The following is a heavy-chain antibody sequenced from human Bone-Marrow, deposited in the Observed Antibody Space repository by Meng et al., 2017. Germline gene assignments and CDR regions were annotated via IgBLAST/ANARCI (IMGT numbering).Heavy chain of an antibody. Sequence: GGSLRLSCAASGITFSNYPMNLIRQAPGKRPEWVSAITGSGDNTFYGDSVKGRFTISRDNSKNTLYLQMNSLRAEDTAVYYCAKDLGPYASWGQGTLVTVSS. CDR3: AKDLGPYAS. J-gene: IGHJ5*02. CDR1: GITFSNYP. CDR2: ITGSGDNT. V-gene: IGHV3-23*01. D-gene: IGHD3-16*01.